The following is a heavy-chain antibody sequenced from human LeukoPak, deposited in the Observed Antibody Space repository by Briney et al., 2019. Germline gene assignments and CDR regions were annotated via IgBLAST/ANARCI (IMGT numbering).Heavy chain of an antibody. J-gene: IGHJ3*02. CDR1: GFTFSSYA. D-gene: IGHD5-12*01. CDR2: ISYDGSNK. V-gene: IGHV3-30*04. Sequence: GGSLRLSCAASGFTFSSYAMHWVRQAPGKGLEWVAVISYDGSNKYYADSVKGRFTISRDNSKNTLYLQMNSLRAEDTAVYYCARGASGYRGWGAFDIWGQGTMVTVSS. CDR3: ARGASGYRGWGAFDI.